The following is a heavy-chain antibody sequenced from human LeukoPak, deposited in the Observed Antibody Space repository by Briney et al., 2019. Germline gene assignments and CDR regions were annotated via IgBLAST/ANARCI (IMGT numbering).Heavy chain of an antibody. CDR2: INPSGGIT. V-gene: IGHV1-46*01. Sequence: GASVKVSCKASGYTFTDYYMNWVRQAPGQGLEWMGIINPSGGITNYAQKFQGRVTMTEDTSTDTAYMELSSLRSEDTAVYYCATDRGSRTDYWGQGTLVTVSS. D-gene: IGHD2-15*01. CDR1: GYTFTDYY. J-gene: IGHJ4*02. CDR3: ATDRGSRTDY.